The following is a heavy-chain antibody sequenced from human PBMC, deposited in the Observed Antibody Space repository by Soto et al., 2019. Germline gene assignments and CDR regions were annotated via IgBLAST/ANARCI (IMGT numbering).Heavy chain of an antibody. V-gene: IGHV3-74*01. CDR2: INSDGSST. J-gene: IGHJ5*02. Sequence: EVELVESGGNLIQPGGSLRLSCAASGFTFSSYWMHWVRQAPGKGLVWVSRINSDGSSTSYVDSVKGRFTISRDNAKNTLYLQMNSLSVEDTAVYYCARRGQEGPGLAHWCQGTLVTVSS. CDR1: GFTFSSYW. CDR3: ARRGQEGPGLAH.